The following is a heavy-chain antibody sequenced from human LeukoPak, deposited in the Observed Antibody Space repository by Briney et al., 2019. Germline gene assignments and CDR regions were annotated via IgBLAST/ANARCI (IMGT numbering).Heavy chain of an antibody. CDR1: GGSTSSSSYF. D-gene: IGHD3-9*01. V-gene: IGHV4-39*01. CDR3: ARHGGNFEYYYYMDV. J-gene: IGHJ6*03. Sequence: SETLSLTCTVSGGSTSSSSYFWGWIRQPPEKGLEWIGSVSYSGSTYYNPSLKSRVSISVATSKNQFSLKVTSVTAADTAVYYCARHGGNFEYYYYMDVWGKGTTVTVSS. CDR2: VSYSGST.